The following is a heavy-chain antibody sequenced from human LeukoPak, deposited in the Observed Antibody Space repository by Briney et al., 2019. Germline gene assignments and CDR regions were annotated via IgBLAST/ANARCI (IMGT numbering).Heavy chain of an antibody. CDR2: IYSGGST. V-gene: IGHV3-53*01. J-gene: IGHJ4*02. D-gene: IGHD3-22*01. CDR1: GFTVSSNY. CDR3: ARDDSGYYYDSSGPG. Sequence: GGSLRLSCAASGFTVSSNYMSWVRQAPGKGLEWVSVIYSGGSTYYADSVKGRFTISRDNSKNTLYLQMNSLRAEDTAVYYCARDDSGYYYDSSGPGWGQGTLVTVSS.